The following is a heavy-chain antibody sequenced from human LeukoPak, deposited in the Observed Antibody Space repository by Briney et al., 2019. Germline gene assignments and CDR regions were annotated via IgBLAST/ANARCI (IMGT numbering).Heavy chain of an antibody. CDR2: IYWDDDK. CDR1: GFSLSTSGVG. CDR3: AHYDYGDSPTDDYFDY. Sequence: NVSGPTLVNPTQTLTLTCTFSGFSLSTSGVGVAWIRQPPGKALEWLALIYWDDDKRYSPSLKSRITITKDTSKNQVVLTMTNMDPVDTATYYCAHYDYGDSPTDDYFDYWGQGTLVTVSS. V-gene: IGHV2-5*02. J-gene: IGHJ4*02. D-gene: IGHD4-17*01.